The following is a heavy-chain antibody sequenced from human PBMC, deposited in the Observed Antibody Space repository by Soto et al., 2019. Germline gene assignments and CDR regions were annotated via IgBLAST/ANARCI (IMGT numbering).Heavy chain of an antibody. D-gene: IGHD2-2*01. CDR2: INAGTGIA. V-gene: IGHV1-3*01. CDR1: GYTFTRYA. J-gene: IGHJ5*02. Sequence: ASVKVSCKASGYTFTRYAIHWVRQAPGQGLEWLGWINAGTGIATYSQRFQGRVTITSDTSATTSYMELSSLTSEDTAVYYCAKDVFRSATMPCFDTWGQGTLVTVSS. CDR3: AKDVFRSATMPCFDT.